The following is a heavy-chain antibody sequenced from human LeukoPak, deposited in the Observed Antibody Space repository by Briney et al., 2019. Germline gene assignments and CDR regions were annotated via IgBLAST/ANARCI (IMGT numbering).Heavy chain of an antibody. Sequence: GGSLRLSCAASGFAFSTYSMNWVRQAPGKGLEWVSSISRSSYIYYADSVKGRFTISRDNAKNSLYLQMNSLRAEDTAVYYCARDRDVLRYFDWTFDYWGQGTLVTVSS. CDR2: ISRSSYI. J-gene: IGHJ4*02. CDR3: ARDRDVLRYFDWTFDY. CDR1: GFAFSTYS. V-gene: IGHV3-21*01. D-gene: IGHD3-9*01.